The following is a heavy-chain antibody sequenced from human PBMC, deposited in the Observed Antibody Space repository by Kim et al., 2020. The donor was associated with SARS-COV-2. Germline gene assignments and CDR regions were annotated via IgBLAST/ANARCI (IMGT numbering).Heavy chain of an antibody. CDR3: ATDKTPLAYCGGDCKTPLDY. D-gene: IGHD2-21*01. CDR2: INAGNGDT. V-gene: IGHV1-3*01. CDR1: GYTFTSYG. J-gene: IGHJ4*02. Sequence: ASVKVFCKASGYTFTSYGVHWVRQAPGQRLEWMGWINAGNGDTKYSQKFQGRVTITRDTSASTAYMELSSLRSEDTAVYYCATDKTPLAYCGGDCKTPLDYWGQGTLVTVSS.